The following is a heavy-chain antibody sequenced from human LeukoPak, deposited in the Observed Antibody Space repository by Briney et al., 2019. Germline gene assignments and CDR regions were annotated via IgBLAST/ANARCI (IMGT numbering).Heavy chain of an antibody. CDR1: GGSISTYY. CDR2: IYYTGST. J-gene: IGHJ6*02. CDR3: ARGGTVRNGMDV. V-gene: IGHV4-59*01. Sequence: SETLSLTCTVSGGSISTYYWSWIRQPPGKGLEWIGHIYYTGSTSYNPSLKSRVTISVDTSRNQFSLKLSSVTAADTAVYYCARGGTVRNGMDVWGQGTTVTVSS. D-gene: IGHD1-26*01.